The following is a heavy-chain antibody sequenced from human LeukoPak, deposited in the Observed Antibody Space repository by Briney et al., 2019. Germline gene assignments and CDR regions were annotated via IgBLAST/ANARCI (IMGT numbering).Heavy chain of an antibody. V-gene: IGHV1-69*13. D-gene: IGHD7-27*01. CDR1: GGTFSSYA. J-gene: IGHJ3*02. CDR3: ARSANWGSRNDAFDI. Sequence: SVKVSCKASGGTFSSYAISWVRQAPGQGLEWMGGIIPIFGTANYAQKFQGRVTITADESTSTAYMELSSLRSEDTAVYYCARSANWGSRNDAFDIWGQGTMVTVSS. CDR2: IIPIFGTA.